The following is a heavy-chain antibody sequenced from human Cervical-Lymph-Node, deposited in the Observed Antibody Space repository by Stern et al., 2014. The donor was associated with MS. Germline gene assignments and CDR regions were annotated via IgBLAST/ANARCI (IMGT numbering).Heavy chain of an antibody. CDR2: ISYDGSNE. V-gene: IGHV3-30*03. CDR3: ARGVYDI. J-gene: IGHJ4*02. CDR1: GFTFSSYG. D-gene: IGHD3-22*01. Sequence: QLVQSGGGVVRPGRSLRLSCAASGFTFSSYGMHWVRQDPDTGLQWVAFISYDGSNEYYADSVKGRFTISRNNSNNTLYLQTNSLREEDTAVYYCARGVYDIWGQGTLVTVSS.